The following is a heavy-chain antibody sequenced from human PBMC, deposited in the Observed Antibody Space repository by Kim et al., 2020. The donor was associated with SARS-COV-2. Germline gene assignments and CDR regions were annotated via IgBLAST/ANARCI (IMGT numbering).Heavy chain of an antibody. D-gene: IGHD3-10*01. CDR1: GGSISSYY. CDR2: IYYSGST. CDR3: ARGEGVWFGEWYYYYDGMDV. V-gene: IGHV4-59*13. J-gene: IGHJ6*01. Sequence: SETLSLTCTVSGGSISSYYWSWIRQPPGKGLEWIGYIYYSGSTNYNPSLKSRVTISVDTSKNQFSLKLSSVTAADTAVYYCARGEGVWFGEWYYYYDGMDVWGQGTTVTVSS.